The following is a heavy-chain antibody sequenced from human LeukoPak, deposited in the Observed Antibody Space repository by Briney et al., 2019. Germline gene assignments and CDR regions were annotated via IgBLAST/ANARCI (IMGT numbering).Heavy chain of an antibody. CDR3: ARRGSDSSGYYRFDY. CDR2: INSDGSST. V-gene: IGHV3-74*01. D-gene: IGHD3-22*01. J-gene: IGHJ4*02. CDR1: GFTFSSYS. Sequence: GGSLRLSCAASGFTFSSYSMNWVRQAPGKGLVWVSRINSDGSSTSYADSVKGRFTISRDNAKNTLYLQMNSLRAEDTAVYYCARRGSDSSGYYRFDYWGQGTLVTVSS.